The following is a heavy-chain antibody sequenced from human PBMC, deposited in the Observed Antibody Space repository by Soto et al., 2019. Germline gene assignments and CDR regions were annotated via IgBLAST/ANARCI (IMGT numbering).Heavy chain of an antibody. D-gene: IGHD6-13*01. V-gene: IGHV3-33*01. Sequence: GGSLRLSCAASGFTFSSYGMHWVRQAPGKGLEWVAVIWYDGSNKYYADPVKGRFTISRDNSKNTLYLQMNSLRAEDTAVYYCAREQEEAGLYYYYGMDVWGQGTTVTVSS. CDR1: GFTFSSYG. J-gene: IGHJ6*02. CDR2: IWYDGSNK. CDR3: AREQEEAGLYYYYGMDV.